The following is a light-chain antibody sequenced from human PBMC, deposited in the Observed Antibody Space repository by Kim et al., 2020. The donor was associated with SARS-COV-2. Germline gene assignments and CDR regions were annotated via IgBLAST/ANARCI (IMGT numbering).Light chain of an antibody. J-gene: IGLJ1*01. CDR1: SSDVDTYNI. CDR2: DVI. V-gene: IGLV2-14*03. Sequence: QSNTHSYTGASSDVDTYNIVSWDQQHPGKAPKLIIYDVINRPSGVSHRFSASKSGNSASLTISGLQADDEADYFCVSYTGSATLDVFGTGTKVTVL. CDR3: VSYTGSATLDV.